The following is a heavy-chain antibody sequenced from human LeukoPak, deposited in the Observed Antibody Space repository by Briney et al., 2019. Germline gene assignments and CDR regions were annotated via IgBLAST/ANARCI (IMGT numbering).Heavy chain of an antibody. CDR2: INHSGST. CDR1: GGSFSGYY. D-gene: IGHD3-3*01. V-gene: IGHV4-34*01. Sequence: KSSETLSLTCAVYGGSFSGYYWSWIRQPPGKGLEWIGEINHSGSTNYNPSLKSRVTISVDTSKNQFSLKLSSVTAADTAVYYCARGQIVTIFGVVIPPYFDYWGQGTLVTVSS. J-gene: IGHJ4*02. CDR3: ARGQIVTIFGVVIPPYFDY.